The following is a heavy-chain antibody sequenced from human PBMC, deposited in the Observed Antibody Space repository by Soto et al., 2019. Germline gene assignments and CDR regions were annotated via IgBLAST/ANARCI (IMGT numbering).Heavy chain of an antibody. J-gene: IGHJ6*02. CDR3: ARVEGRFYYGMDV. CDR1: GGSISSSNC. Sequence: QVQRQESGPGLVKPSGILSLTCAVSGGSISSSNCWSWVRQPPGKGLEWIGEIYHSGSTNYNPSLKSRVTISVDKSKNQFSLKLSSVTAADTAVYYCARVEGRFYYGMDVWGQGTTVTVSS. V-gene: IGHV4-4*02. CDR2: IYHSGST.